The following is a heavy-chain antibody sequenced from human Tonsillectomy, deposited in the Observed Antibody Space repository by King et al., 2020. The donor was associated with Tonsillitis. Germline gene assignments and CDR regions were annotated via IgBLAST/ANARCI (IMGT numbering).Heavy chain of an antibody. Sequence: DVQLVESGGGLVQPGGSLRLSCAASGFTFSSYSMNWVRQAPGKGLEWVSYISSSSSTIYYADSVKGRFPISRDNAKNSLYLKMNSLRAEDTAVYYCARCINRFLEWLPRGYFDLWGRGTLVTVSS. V-gene: IGHV3-48*04. CDR3: ARCINRFLEWLPRGYFDL. CDR1: GFTFSSYS. D-gene: IGHD3-3*01. CDR2: ISSSSSTI. J-gene: IGHJ2*01.